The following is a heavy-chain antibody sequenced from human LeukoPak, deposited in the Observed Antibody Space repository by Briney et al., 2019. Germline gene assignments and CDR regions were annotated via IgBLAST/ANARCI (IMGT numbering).Heavy chain of an antibody. D-gene: IGHD3-16*02. CDR3: ARGHYVWGSYRYKPIPYFDY. CDR2: IYYSGST. Sequence: SETLSLTCTVSGGSISSYYWSWIRQPPGKGLEWIGYIYYSGSTNYNPSLKSRVTISVDTSKNQFSLKLSSVTAADTAVYYCARGHYVWGSYRYKPIPYFDYWGQGTLVTVSS. V-gene: IGHV4-59*01. CDR1: GGSISSYY. J-gene: IGHJ4*02.